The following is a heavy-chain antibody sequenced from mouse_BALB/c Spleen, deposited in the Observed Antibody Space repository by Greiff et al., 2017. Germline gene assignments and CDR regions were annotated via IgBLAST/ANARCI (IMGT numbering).Heavy chain of an antibody. CDR2: INPSNGGT. J-gene: IGHJ3*01. CDR1: GYTFTSYY. V-gene: IGHV1S81*02. D-gene: IGHD6-1*01. Sequence: QVQLQQSGAELVKPGASVKLSCKASGYTFTSYYMYWVKQRPGQGLEWIGEINPSNGGTNFNEKFKSKATLTVDKSSSTAYMQLSSLTSEDSAVYYCTRMEELGCPFAYWGQGTLVTVSA. CDR3: TRMEELGCPFAY.